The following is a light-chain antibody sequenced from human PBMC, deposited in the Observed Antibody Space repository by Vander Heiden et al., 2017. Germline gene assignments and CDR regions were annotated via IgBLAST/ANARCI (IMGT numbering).Light chain of an antibody. J-gene: IGKJ4*01. CDR1: QSISTD. V-gene: IGKV3-15*01. CDR2: DAS. CDR3: QQCYNWPLIT. Sequence: VMTQSPATLSVSPGERVTLSCSASQSISTDLAWYQQRPGQAPRLLIYDASTRDTGVAARFSGSGSGTEFTLTISSLQSEDFGVYYCQQCYNWPLITFGGGTKVEIK.